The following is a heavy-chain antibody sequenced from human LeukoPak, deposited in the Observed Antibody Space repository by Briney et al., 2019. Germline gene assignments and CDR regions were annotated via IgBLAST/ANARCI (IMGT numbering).Heavy chain of an antibody. CDR1: GGSISSGSYY. CDR2: IYTSGST. CDR3: ARAYYYGSGTLFDP. D-gene: IGHD3-10*01. V-gene: IGHV4-61*02. J-gene: IGHJ5*02. Sequence: SQTLSLTCTVSGGSISSGSYYWSWIRQPAGKGLEWIGRIYTSGSTNYNPSLKSRVTISLDTSKNQFSLKLSSVTAADTAVYYCARAYYYGSGTLFDPWGQGTLVTVSS.